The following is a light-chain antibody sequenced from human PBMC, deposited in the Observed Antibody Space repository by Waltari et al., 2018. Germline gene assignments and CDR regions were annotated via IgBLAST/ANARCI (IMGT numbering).Light chain of an antibody. CDR2: GAS. CDR1: QSISTY. CDR3: QQSYSTPWT. J-gene: IGKJ1*01. V-gene: IGKV1-39*01. Sequence: DIQMTQSPSSLSASIGDRATITCRASQSISTYLNWYQQKPGKVPKLLIYGASTLQNGVPSRVSASGSGTHFTLTISSLQPEDVATYYCQQSYSTPWTFGQGTKVEIK.